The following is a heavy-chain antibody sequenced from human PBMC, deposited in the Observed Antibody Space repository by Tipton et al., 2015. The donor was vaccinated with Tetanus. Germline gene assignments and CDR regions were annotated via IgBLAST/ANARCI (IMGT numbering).Heavy chain of an antibody. D-gene: IGHD3-16*01. J-gene: IGHJ4*02. CDR2: VSYSGRT. V-gene: IGHV4-61*08. CDR3: ARIVRMGDFSFFDS. CDR1: GGSLRGGDHY. Sequence: TLSLTCTVSGGSLRGGDHYWSWIRQPPGKGLEWLAYVSYSGRTNSNYSLKSRITISQDTSKNQFSLRLSSVTAADTAVYYCARIVRMGDFSFFDSWGLGTLVTVSS.